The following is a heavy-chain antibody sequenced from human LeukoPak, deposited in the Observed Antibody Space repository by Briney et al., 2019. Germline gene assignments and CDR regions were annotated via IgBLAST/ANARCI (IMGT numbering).Heavy chain of an antibody. CDR2: IWYDGSNK. D-gene: IGHD5-18*01. J-gene: IGHJ3*02. CDR1: GFTSSSYG. Sequence: GGSLRLSCAASGFTSSSYGMHWVRQAPGKGLEWVAVIWYDGSNKYYADSVKGRFTISRDNSKNTVYLQMNSLRAEDTAVYYCARAQDTAMAFDAFDIWGQGTMVTVSS. CDR3: ARAQDTAMAFDAFDI. V-gene: IGHV3-33*01.